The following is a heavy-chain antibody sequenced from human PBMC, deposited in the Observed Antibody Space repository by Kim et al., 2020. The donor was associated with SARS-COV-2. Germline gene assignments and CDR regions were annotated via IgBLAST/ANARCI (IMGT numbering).Heavy chain of an antibody. CDR3: AKERDIGPRWYFDY. Sequence: GGSLRLSCAASGFTFGDYAMHWVRQAPGKGLEWVSGISWNSGSIGYADSVKGRFTISRDNAKNSLYLQMNSLRAEDTALYYCAKERDIGPRWYFDYWGQGTLVTVSS. D-gene: IGHD2-15*01. CDR2: ISWNSGSI. J-gene: IGHJ4*02. V-gene: IGHV3-9*01. CDR1: GFTFGDYA.